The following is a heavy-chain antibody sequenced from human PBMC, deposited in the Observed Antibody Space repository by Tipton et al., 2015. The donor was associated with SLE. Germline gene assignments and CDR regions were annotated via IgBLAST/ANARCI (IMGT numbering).Heavy chain of an antibody. Sequence: TLSLTCTVSGGSINSYYWSWIRQPPGKGLEWMGYIHTSGSTYYNPSLKSRVTISVETSKNQFSLKLTSVTAADTAVYYCARNPITMVRGVIPGAFDIWGQGTMVTVSS. J-gene: IGHJ3*02. CDR3: ARNPITMVRGVIPGAFDI. CDR2: IHTSGST. CDR1: GGSINSYY. V-gene: IGHV4-4*08. D-gene: IGHD3-10*01.